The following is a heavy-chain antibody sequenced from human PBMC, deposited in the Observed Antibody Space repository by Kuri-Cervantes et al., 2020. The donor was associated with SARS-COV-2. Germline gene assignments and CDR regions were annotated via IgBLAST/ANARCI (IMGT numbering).Heavy chain of an antibody. CDR1: GFTFSGHW. J-gene: IGHJ6*02. CDR2: INPDGSYT. V-gene: IGHV3-74*01. CDR3: ARDNLSVYYDSSGYYDYYGMDV. Sequence: GESLKISCAASGFTFSGHWIHWVRQAPGKGLVWVSRINPDGSYTNNADSVKGRFTLSRDNAKNMLFLQMNSLRAEDTAVYYCARDNLSVYYDSSGYYDYYGMDVWGQGTTVIVSS. D-gene: IGHD3-22*01.